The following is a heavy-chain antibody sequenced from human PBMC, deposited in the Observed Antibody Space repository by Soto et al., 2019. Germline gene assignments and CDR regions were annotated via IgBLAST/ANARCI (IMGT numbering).Heavy chain of an antibody. J-gene: IGHJ4*02. V-gene: IGHV1-69*01. Sequence: QVQVVQSGAEVKKPGSSVKVSCKVSADSFSSYAISWVRQAPGQGLEWMGGIIPILTTANYAQKFQDRVTITADESTSKAYMEVSSLTSEDTAVYYCARKGGGGNYYILDFWGQGTLVTVSS. CDR2: IIPILTTA. CDR3: ARKGGGGNYYILDF. CDR1: ADSFSSYA. D-gene: IGHD2-15*01.